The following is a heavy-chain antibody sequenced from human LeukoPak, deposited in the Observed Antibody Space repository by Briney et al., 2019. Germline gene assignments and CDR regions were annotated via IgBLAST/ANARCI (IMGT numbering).Heavy chain of an antibody. V-gene: IGHV1-46*01. CDR1: GYTFTSYY. D-gene: IGHD3-22*01. CDR3: ARAYYYYDSSGNNYYYYGMDD. Sequence: ASVKVSCKASGYTFTSYYMHWVRQAPGQGLEWLGIINPSGGSTSYAQKFQGRVTMTRDTSTSTVYMELSSLRSEDTAVYYCARAYYYYDSSGNNYYYYGMDDWGQGTTVTVSS. CDR2: INPSGGST. J-gene: IGHJ6*02.